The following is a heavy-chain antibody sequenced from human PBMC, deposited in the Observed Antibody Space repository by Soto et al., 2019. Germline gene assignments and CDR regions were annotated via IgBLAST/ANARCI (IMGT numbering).Heavy chain of an antibody. D-gene: IGHD3-3*01. Sequence: GASVKVSCKASGYTFTGYYMHWVRQAPGQGLEWMGWINPNSGGTNYAQKFRGRVTMTRDTSISTAYMELSRLRSDDTAVYYCARVTYDFWSGYSFDYWGQGTLVTVS. V-gene: IGHV1-2*02. J-gene: IGHJ4*02. CDR2: INPNSGGT. CDR1: GYTFTGYY. CDR3: ARVTYDFWSGYSFDY.